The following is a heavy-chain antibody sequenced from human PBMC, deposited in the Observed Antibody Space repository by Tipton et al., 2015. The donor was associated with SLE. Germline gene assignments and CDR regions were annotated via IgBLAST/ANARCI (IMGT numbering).Heavy chain of an antibody. Sequence: TLSLTCAVYGGSFSGYYWSWIRQPPGKGLEWIGEINHSGSTNYNPSLKSRVTISVDTSKNQFSLKLSSVTAADTAVYYCANPGDDYGEYWGQGTLVTVSS. CDR2: INHSGST. D-gene: IGHD3-16*01. V-gene: IGHV4-34*01. CDR1: GGSFSGYY. J-gene: IGHJ4*02. CDR3: ANPGDDYGEY.